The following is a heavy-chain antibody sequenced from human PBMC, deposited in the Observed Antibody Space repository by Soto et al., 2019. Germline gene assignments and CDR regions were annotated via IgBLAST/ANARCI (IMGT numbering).Heavy chain of an antibody. CDR1: GFTFDDYA. D-gene: IGHD3-9*01. CDR3: AKAELRYFDWLLLGFLDY. Sequence: GGSLRLSCAASGFTFDDYAMHWVRQAPGKGLEWVSGISWNSGSIGYADSVKGRFTISRDNAKNSLYLQMNSLRAEDTALYYCAKAELRYFDWLLLGFLDYWGQGTLVTVSS. J-gene: IGHJ4*02. V-gene: IGHV3-9*01. CDR2: ISWNSGSI.